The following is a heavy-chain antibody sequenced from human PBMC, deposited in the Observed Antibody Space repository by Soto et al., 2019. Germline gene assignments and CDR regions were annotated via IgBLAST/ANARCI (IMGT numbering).Heavy chain of an antibody. CDR2: VYYSGTT. D-gene: IGHD4-17*01. V-gene: IGHV4-61*01. Sequence: KTSETLSLTCSVSGGSVSDKTYYWGWIRQPPGKRLEWIGYVYYSGTTNYNPSLKSRVTISVDLSKNRFSLRLSSVTTADTALYYLVSNKDVTNTLRSRYLVDYWGQGTLVTVSS. CDR1: GGSVSDKTYY. CDR3: VSNKDVTNTLRSRYLVDY. J-gene: IGHJ4*02.